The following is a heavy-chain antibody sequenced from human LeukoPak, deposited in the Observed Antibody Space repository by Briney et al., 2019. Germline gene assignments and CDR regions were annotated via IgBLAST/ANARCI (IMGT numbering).Heavy chain of an antibody. J-gene: IGHJ5*02. Sequence: SETLSLTCTVSGGPISSGGYYWSWIRQHPGKGLEWIGYIYYSGSTYYNPSLKSRVTISVDTSKNQFSLKLSSVTAADTAVYYCARDNRRSWFDPWGQGTLVTVSS. D-gene: IGHD3-16*02. V-gene: IGHV4-31*03. CDR3: ARDNRRSWFDP. CDR1: GGPISSGGYY. CDR2: IYYSGST.